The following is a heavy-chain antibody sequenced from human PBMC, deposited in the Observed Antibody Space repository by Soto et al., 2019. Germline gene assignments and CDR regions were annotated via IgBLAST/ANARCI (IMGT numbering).Heavy chain of an antibody. CDR2: IIPIFGTA. CDR1: GGTFSSYA. V-gene: IGHV1-69*01. J-gene: IGHJ6*02. Sequence: QVQLVQSGAEVKKPGSSVKVSCKASGGTFSSYAISWVRQAPGQGLEWMGGIIPIFGTANYAQKFQGRVTITADESTSTAYMELSSLRSEDTAVYYCARTPNRWLQFGPKKRGYYYGMDVWGQGTTVTVSS. D-gene: IGHD5-12*01. CDR3: ARTPNRWLQFGPKKRGYYYGMDV.